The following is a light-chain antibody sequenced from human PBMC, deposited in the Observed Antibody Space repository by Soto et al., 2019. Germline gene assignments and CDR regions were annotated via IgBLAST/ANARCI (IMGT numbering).Light chain of an antibody. Sequence: SYELTQPPSVSVSPGQTASVPCSGDKLGDKYACWYHQKPGKSPVLVIYQDSKRPSGIPERFSGSNSGNTATLTISGTQAMDEADYYCQAGDRSVVFGGGTQRTV. CDR2: QDS. CDR1: KLGDKY. J-gene: IGLJ2*01. CDR3: QAGDRSVV. V-gene: IGLV3-1*01.